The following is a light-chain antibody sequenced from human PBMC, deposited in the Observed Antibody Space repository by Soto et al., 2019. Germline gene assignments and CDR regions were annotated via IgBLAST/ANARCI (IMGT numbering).Light chain of an antibody. CDR3: AAWNDRPYLWV. V-gene: IGLV1-44*01. CDR1: SSNIGSNA. J-gene: IGLJ3*02. CDR2: RNN. Sequence: QSVLTQPPSASGTPGQRVSISCSGSSSNIGSNAVHLYQQFPGTAPRLLIYRNNQRPSGVPDRFSGSKSGTSASLVISGLQSEDEADYYCAAWNDRPYLWVFGGGTQLTVL.